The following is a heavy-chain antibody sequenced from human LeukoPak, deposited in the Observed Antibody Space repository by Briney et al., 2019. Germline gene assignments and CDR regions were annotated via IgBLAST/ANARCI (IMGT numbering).Heavy chain of an antibody. V-gene: IGHV3-43*02. CDR3: ARDYCSGGSCYWGSFDI. J-gene: IGHJ3*02. Sequence: GGSLRLSCAASGFSSDDYAMLWVRQGPGKGLEWVSLISGDGGSTYYADSVKGRFTISRDNAKNSLYLQMNSLRDEDTAVYYCARDYCSGGSCYWGSFDIWGQGTMVTVSS. D-gene: IGHD2-15*01. CDR2: ISGDGGST. CDR1: GFSSDDYA.